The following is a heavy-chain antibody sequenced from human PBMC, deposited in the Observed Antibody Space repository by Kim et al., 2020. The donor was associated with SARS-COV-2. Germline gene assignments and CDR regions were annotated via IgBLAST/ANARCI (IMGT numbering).Heavy chain of an antibody. CDR2: INPSGGST. J-gene: IGHJ3*02. Sequence: ASVKVSCKASGYTFTSYYMHWVRQAPGQGLEWMGIINPSGGSTSYAQKFQGRVTMTRDTSTRTAYMELSSLRSEDTAVYYCARELRDAYCCGDCYDDAFDIWGQGTLVTVSS. CDR1: GYTFTSYY. V-gene: IGHV1-46*01. CDR3: ARELRDAYCCGDCYDDAFDI. D-gene: IGHD2-21*01.